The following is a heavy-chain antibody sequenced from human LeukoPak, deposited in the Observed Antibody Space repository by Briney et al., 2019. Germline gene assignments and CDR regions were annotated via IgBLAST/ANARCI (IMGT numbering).Heavy chain of an antibody. V-gene: IGHV1-2*02. J-gene: IGHJ5*02. CDR1: GYTFTGYY. Sequence: ASVKVSCKASGYTFTGYYMHWVRQAPGQGLEWMGWINPDNGGTNYAQKFQGRVTMTRDTSISTGYMELSRLRSDDTAVYYCARTEYSSSSGGFDPWGQGTLVTVSS. CDR3: ARTEYSSSSGGFDP. CDR2: INPDNGGT. D-gene: IGHD6-6*01.